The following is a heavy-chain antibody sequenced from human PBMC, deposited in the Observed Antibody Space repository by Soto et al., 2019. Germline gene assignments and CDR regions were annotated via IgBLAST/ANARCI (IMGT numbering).Heavy chain of an antibody. D-gene: IGHD1-26*01. CDR1: GFTFSSYD. J-gene: IGHJ6*02. CDR2: ITYNGSTK. Sequence: GGSLRLSCASSGFTFSSYDMNWVRQAPGKGLEWVAAITYNGSTKYYADSVKGRFTISRDNSKNTLYLQMNILRAEDTAVYYCAKNIGSYEAYYSYGMDLWGQGTPVTVSS. V-gene: IGHV3-30*18. CDR3: AKNIGSYEAYYSYGMDL.